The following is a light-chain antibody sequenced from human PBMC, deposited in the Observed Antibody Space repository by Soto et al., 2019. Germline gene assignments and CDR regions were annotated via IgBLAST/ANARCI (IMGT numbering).Light chain of an antibody. Sequence: NFMLTQPHSVSASPGKTVTISCTRSSGSIASSYVQWYQQRPGSSPTTVIYEYNERPSGVPDRFSGSIDSSSNSASLTISGLKTEDEADYYCQSSDSNNHVIFGGGTKLTVL. V-gene: IGLV6-57*01. CDR3: QSSDSNNHVI. CDR1: SGSIASSY. CDR2: EYN. J-gene: IGLJ2*01.